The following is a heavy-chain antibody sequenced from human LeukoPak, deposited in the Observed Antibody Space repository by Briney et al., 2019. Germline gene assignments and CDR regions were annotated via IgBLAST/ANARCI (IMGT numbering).Heavy chain of an antibody. CDR3: ARGYDILTGQLGFDY. Sequence: GASVKVSCKASGYSFTNYDINWVRQATGQGLEWMGWMNPKSGDTGYSQKFQGRVFITRDTSINTAYMELRSLRSDDTAVYYCARGYDILTGQLGFDYWGQGTLVTVSS. CDR1: GYSFTNYD. CDR2: MNPKSGDT. V-gene: IGHV1-8*03. D-gene: IGHD3-9*01. J-gene: IGHJ4*02.